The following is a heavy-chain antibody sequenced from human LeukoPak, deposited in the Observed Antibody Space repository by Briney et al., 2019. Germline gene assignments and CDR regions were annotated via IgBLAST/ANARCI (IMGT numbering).Heavy chain of an antibody. D-gene: IGHD3-9*01. V-gene: IGHV3-33*01. CDR2: IWYDGSNK. CDR1: RFTFSSYG. J-gene: IGHJ6*03. Sequence: GGSLRLSCAASRFTFSSYGMHRGRQAPGKGLGWVAVIWYDGSNKYYAESVKGRFTISRDNSKNTLYLQMNSLRSEDTAVYYCARDYDILTGPYYYMDVWGKGTTVTVSS. CDR3: ARDYDILTGPYYYMDV.